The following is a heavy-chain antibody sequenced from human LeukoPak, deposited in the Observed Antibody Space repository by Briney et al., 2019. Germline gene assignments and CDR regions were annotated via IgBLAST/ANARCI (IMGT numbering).Heavy chain of an antibody. CDR3: ARDRNTAMVRFSPTAYDY. CDR2: IWYDGSNQ. J-gene: IGHJ4*02. CDR1: GFTFGSYG. D-gene: IGHD5-18*01. V-gene: IGHV3-33*01. Sequence: PGGSLRLSCAASGFTFGSYGMHWVRQAPGKGLEWVAVIWYDGSNQYYADSVKGRFTISRDNSKNTLYLQMNSLRAEDTAVYYCARDRNTAMVRFSPTAYDYWGQGTLVTVSS.